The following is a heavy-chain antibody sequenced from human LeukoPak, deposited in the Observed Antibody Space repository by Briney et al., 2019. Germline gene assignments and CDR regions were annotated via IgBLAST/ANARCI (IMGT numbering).Heavy chain of an antibody. CDR2: IGTAGAT. Sequence: PGGSLRLSCAASGFTFSSYDMHWVRQTTGKGLEWVSGIGTAGATYYPGSVKGRFTISRENAKNSLYLQMNNLRAGDTAVYYCALLPPDAFDIWGQGTMVTVSS. CDR1: GFTFSSYD. J-gene: IGHJ3*02. V-gene: IGHV3-13*01. D-gene: IGHD2-21*02. CDR3: ALLPPDAFDI.